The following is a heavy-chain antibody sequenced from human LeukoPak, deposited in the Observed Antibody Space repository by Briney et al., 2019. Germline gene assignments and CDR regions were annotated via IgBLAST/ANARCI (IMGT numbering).Heavy chain of an antibody. CDR1: GFTFYDHG. CDR3: AKARGIFYDSSGIVD. CDR2: ISWNSGSI. J-gene: IGHJ4*02. D-gene: IGHD3-22*01. Sequence: SLRLSCAASGFTFYDHGMHRVRQAPGKGLEGVSGISWNSGSIGYADSVKGRFTISRDNARNSLYLQMNSLRAEDTALYYCAKARGIFYDSSGIVDWGQGTRVTVSS. V-gene: IGHV3-9*01.